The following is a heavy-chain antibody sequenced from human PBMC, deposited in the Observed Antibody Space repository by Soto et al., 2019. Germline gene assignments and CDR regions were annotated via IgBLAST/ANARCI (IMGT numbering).Heavy chain of an antibody. D-gene: IGHD3-10*01. Sequence: QVQLVQSGAEVKKPGASVKVSCQASGYPVPSYYLHWVRPAPGQVLEWVGVIHPSGGRRSYAQTCRGRATMTRGTSTRTAHREPSGQRSEDRAVYYGARDGPRGFGESSRGAFDIWGQGTMVTVSS. J-gene: IGHJ3*02. V-gene: IGHV1-46*01. CDR2: IHPSGGRR. CDR3: ARDGPRGFGESSRGAFDI. CDR1: GYPVPSYY.